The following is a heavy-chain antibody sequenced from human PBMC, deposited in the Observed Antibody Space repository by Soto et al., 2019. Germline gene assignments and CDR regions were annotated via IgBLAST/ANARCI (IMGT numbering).Heavy chain of an antibody. J-gene: IGHJ6*02. CDR3: AKGEYYDYAWGSYPNYYYYYGMDV. Sequence: GGSLRLSCAASGFTFSSYGMHWVRQAPGKGLEWVAVISYDGSNKYYADSVKGRFTISRDNSKNTLYLQMNSLRAEDTAVYYCAKGEYYDYAWGSYPNYYYYYGMDVWGQGTTVTVSS. V-gene: IGHV3-30*18. CDR2: ISYDGSNK. D-gene: IGHD3-16*02. CDR1: GFTFSSYG.